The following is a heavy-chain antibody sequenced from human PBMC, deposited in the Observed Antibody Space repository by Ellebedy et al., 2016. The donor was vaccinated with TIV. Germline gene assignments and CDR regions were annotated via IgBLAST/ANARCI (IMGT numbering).Heavy chain of an antibody. CDR3: TRDLTNIVYSDY. V-gene: IGHV1-2*02. CDR2: INPNNGGT. D-gene: IGHD5/OR15-5a*01. Sequence: AASVKVSCKVSGYIFTDYYIHWFRRAPGQEFEWMGWINPNNGGTNYAQKFQDRVTINRDTTISTVYMDLSRLTSDDTAVYYCTRDLTNIVYSDYWGQGTLVTVSS. J-gene: IGHJ4*02. CDR1: GYIFTDYY.